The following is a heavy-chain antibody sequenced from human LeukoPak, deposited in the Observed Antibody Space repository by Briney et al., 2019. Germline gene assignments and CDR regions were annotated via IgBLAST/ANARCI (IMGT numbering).Heavy chain of an antibody. Sequence: KPSETLSLTCAVYGGSFSGYYWSWIRQPPGMGLEWIGEINHSGSTNYNPSLKSRVTISVDTSKNQFSLKLSSVTAADTAVYYCAPPSAGDWGQGTLVTVSS. D-gene: IGHD3-10*01. CDR1: GGSFSGYY. CDR3: APPSAGD. CDR2: INHSGST. V-gene: IGHV4-34*01. J-gene: IGHJ4*02.